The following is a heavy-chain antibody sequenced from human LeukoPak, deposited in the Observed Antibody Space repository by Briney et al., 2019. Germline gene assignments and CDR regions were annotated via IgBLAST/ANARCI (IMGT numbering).Heavy chain of an antibody. CDR1: GYTFSSYA. J-gene: IGHJ5*02. CDR2: INTNTGEP. V-gene: IGHV7-4-1*02. D-gene: IGHD2-15*01. Sequence: ASVKVSCKASGYTFSSYAMNWVRQAPGQGLEWMGWINTNTGEPTYAQGFTGRFVLSWDTSVSTAYLQIRSLKAEDTAVYYCARVVGGRSNWFDPWGQGTLVTVSS. CDR3: ARVVGGRSNWFDP.